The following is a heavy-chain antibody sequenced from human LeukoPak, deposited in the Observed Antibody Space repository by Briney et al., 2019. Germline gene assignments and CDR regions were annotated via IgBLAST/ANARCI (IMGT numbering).Heavy chain of an antibody. D-gene: IGHD6-19*01. CDR1: GGSISSYY. CDR2: IYYSGST. CDR3: ARYSSGWYLGSTFDY. V-gene: IGHV4-59*01. J-gene: IGHJ4*02. Sequence: SETLSLTCTVSGGSISSYYWSWIRQPPGKGLKWIGYIYYSGSTNYNPSLKSRVTISVDTSKNQFSLKLSSVTAADTAVYYCARYSSGWYLGSTFDYWGQGTLVTVSS.